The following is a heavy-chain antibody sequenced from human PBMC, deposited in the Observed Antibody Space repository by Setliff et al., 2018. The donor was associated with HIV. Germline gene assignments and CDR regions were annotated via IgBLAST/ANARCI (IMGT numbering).Heavy chain of an antibody. J-gene: IGHJ4*02. V-gene: IGHV4-61*02. D-gene: IGHD5-18*01. CDR3: ASGYNYAYSDY. Sequence: PSETLSLTCTVSGGSITSGSDYWSWIRQPAGKGLEWIGRIYTTGSTNYNPSLKSRVTMSIDTSKNQLSLKLRSVTAADTAVYYCASGYNYAYSDYWGQGTLVTVS. CDR1: GGSITSGSDY. CDR2: IYTTGST.